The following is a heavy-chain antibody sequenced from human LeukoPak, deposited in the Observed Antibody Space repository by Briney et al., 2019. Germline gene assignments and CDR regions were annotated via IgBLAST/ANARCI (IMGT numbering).Heavy chain of an antibody. CDR3: TRGVIPYYYGMDV. V-gene: IGHV3-73*01. J-gene: IGHJ6*02. CDR1: GFTLSGSA. Sequence: GGSLRLSCAASGFTLSGSAMHWVRQASGKGLEWVGRIRSKANSYATAYGASVKGRFTISRDDSKNTAYLQMNSLKVEDTAVYYCTRGVIPYYYGMDVWGQGTTVTVSS. D-gene: IGHD3-10*01. CDR2: IRSKANSYAT.